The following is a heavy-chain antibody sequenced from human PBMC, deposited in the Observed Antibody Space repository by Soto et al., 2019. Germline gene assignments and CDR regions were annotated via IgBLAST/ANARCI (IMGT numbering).Heavy chain of an antibody. CDR2: ISGSGGST. J-gene: IGHJ6*02. V-gene: IGHV3-23*01. CDR1: GFTFSSYA. D-gene: IGHD3-3*01. Sequence: PGGSLRLSCAASGFTFSSYAMSWVRQAPGKGLEWVSAISGSGGSTYYADSVKGRFTISRDNSKNTLYLQMNSLRAEDTAVYYCAKASPFYDFWSGPYYYGMDVWGQGTTVTVSS. CDR3: AKASPFYDFWSGPYYYGMDV.